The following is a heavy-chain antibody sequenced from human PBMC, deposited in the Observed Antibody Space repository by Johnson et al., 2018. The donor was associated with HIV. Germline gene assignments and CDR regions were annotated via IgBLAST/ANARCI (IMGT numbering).Heavy chain of an antibody. J-gene: IGHJ3*02. CDR2: ISSDGTNK. Sequence: VQLVESGGGVVQPGRSLRLSCAASGFTFSSYGMHWVRQAPGKGLEWVAVISSDGTNKYYADSVKGRFTISRDNSKNTLYLQMNSLRAEDTAVYYCARDRIAADSDAFDMWGQGTMVTVSS. CDR1: GFTFSSYG. V-gene: IGHV3-30*19. CDR3: ARDRIAADSDAFDM. D-gene: IGHD6-13*01.